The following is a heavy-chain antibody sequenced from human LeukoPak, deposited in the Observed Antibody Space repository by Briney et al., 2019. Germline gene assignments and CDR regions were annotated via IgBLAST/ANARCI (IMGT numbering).Heavy chain of an antibody. CDR1: GYIFTSYW. J-gene: IGHJ4*02. CDR3: ATPYSNSGGYYSGAFDY. CDR2: IYPDNSDI. D-gene: IGHD3-22*01. V-gene: IGHV5-51*01. Sequence: GESLKISCKASGYIFTSYWIGWVRQMPGKGLEWMAIIYPDNSDIRYSPSFQGQVTISADKSITTAYLQWSSLKAPDTALYYCATPYSNSGGYYSGAFDYWGQGSLVTVSS.